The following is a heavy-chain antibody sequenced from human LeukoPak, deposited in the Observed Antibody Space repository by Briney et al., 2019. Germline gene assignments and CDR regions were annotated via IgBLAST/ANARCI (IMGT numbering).Heavy chain of an antibody. J-gene: IGHJ5*02. Sequence: GGSLRLSCAASGFTFSSYAMSWVRQAPGKGLEWVSAISGSGGSTYYADSVKGRFTISRGNSKNTLYLQMNSLRAEDTAVYYCAKVQWLVNWFDPWGQGTLVTVSS. CDR3: AKVQWLVNWFDP. CDR2: ISGSGGST. V-gene: IGHV3-23*01. CDR1: GFTFSSYA. D-gene: IGHD6-19*01.